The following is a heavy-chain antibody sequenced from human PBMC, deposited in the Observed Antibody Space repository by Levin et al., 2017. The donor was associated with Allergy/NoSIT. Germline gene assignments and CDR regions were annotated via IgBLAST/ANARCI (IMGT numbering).Heavy chain of an antibody. CDR3: AKAGSSWYIEIDH. Sequence: SLRLSCAASGFTFSTYAMSWVRQAPGPCLDGFSFLLSFFFPPPSSSSLKGRFTISRDNSKDTLYLQMNSLTAEDTAVYYCAKAGSSWYIEIDHWGQGTLVTVSS. V-gene: IGHV3-23*01. CDR1: GFTFSTYA. CDR2: LLSFFFPP. D-gene: IGHD6-13*01. J-gene: IGHJ4*02.